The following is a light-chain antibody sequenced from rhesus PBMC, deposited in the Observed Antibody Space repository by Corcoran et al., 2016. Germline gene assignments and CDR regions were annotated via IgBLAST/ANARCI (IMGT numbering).Light chain of an antibody. CDR1: QSIYND. Sequence: DIQMTQSPSSLSASVGDTVTITCRASQSIYNDLSWYTQTQGKAHKPLNYYTSSLETGVPSRFSGSGSGTDYSLTISSLQPEDIATYYCQQYHNVPLAFGGGTKVEIK. V-gene: IGKV1-66*01. J-gene: IGKJ4*01. CDR3: QQYHNVPLA. CDR2: YTS.